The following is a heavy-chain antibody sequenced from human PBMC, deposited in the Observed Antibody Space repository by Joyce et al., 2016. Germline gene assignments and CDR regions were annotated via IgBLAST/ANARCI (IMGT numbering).Heavy chain of an antibody. CDR2: DYHSGRT. V-gene: IGHV4-39*01. CDR3: ARVSSSGYYSTYWNFDL. J-gene: IGHJ2*01. CDR1: GVHTSSRSYF. Sequence: QLQLQESGPGLVKTSETLSLTCIVSGVHTSSRSYFWGWIRQSPGKGLAWIGSDYHSGRTYYNPSLESRVTISIDTSKNQFSLNMSSVTAADTAVYYCARVSSSGYYSTYWNFDLWGRGTLVAVSS. D-gene: IGHD3-22*01.